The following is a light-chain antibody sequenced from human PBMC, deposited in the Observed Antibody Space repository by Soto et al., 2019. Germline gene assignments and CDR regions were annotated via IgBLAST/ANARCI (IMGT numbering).Light chain of an antibody. CDR1: SADVGSYDL. CDR2: EGN. J-gene: IGLJ1*01. Sequence: QSALTQPASVSGSPGQSITISCTGTSADVGSYDLVSWYQHLPGRAPKLIIYEGNQRPSGVSNRFSASKSGNTASLTISGLQAEDEADYYCCAYAGTTVFDVFGTGTKVTVL. CDR3: CAYAGTTVFDV. V-gene: IGLV2-23*01.